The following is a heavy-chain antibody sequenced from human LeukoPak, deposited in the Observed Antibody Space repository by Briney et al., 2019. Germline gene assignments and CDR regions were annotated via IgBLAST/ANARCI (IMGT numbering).Heavy chain of an antibody. Sequence: SETLSLTCAVYGGSFSGYYWSWFRQPPGKGLEWIGEINHSGSTNYNPSLKSRVTISIDTSKNQFSLKLSSVTAADTAVYYCARRTGYCSGGSCYSYAYFDYWGQGTLVTVSS. J-gene: IGHJ4*02. CDR3: ARRTGYCSGGSCYSYAYFDY. D-gene: IGHD2-15*01. CDR1: GGSFSGYY. V-gene: IGHV4-34*01. CDR2: INHSGST.